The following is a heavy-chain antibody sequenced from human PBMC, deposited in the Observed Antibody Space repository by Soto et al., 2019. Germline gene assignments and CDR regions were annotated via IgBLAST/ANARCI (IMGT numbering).Heavy chain of an antibody. CDR2: IYYSGST. V-gene: IGHV4-59*01. J-gene: IGHJ4*02. CDR1: GGSISSYY. D-gene: IGHD3-16*01. Sequence: SETLSLTCTVSGGSISSYYWSWIRQPPGKGLEWIGYIYYSGSTNYNPSLESRVTISVDNSRNTVYLQMNSLRADDTAVYYCAKDRLAGGFDYWGQGTLVTVSS. CDR3: AKDRLAGGFDY.